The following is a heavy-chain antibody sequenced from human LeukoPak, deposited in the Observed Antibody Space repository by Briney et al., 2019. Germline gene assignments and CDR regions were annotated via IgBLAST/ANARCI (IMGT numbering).Heavy chain of an antibody. CDR2: ISGSGGST. CDR3: AKLILRYNWNGPEDY. Sequence: PGGSLRLSCAASGFTFSSYAMSWVRQAPGKGLEWVSAISGSGGSTYYADSVKGRFTISRDNSKNTPYLQMNSLRAEDTAVYYCAKLILRYNWNGPEDYWGQGTLVTVSS. J-gene: IGHJ4*02. V-gene: IGHV3-23*01. D-gene: IGHD1-20*01. CDR1: GFTFSSYA.